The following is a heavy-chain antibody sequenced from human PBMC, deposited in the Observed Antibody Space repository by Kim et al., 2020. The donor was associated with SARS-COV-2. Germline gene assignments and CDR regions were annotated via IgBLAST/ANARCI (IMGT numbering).Heavy chain of an antibody. Sequence: GGSLRLSCAASGFTFSSYGMHWLRQAPGKGLEWVAVIWYDGSNKYYADSVKCRFTISRDNSKNTLYLQMNSLRAEDTAVYYCAREQRGIRYFDWENDAFDIWGQGTMVTVAS. CDR3: AREQRGIRYFDWENDAFDI. J-gene: IGHJ3*02. D-gene: IGHD3-9*01. V-gene: IGHV3-33*01. CDR1: GFTFSSYG. CDR2: IWYDGSNK.